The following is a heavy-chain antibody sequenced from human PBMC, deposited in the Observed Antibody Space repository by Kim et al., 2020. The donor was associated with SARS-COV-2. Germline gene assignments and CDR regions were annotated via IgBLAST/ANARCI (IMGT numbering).Heavy chain of an antibody. CDR3: ARVHPGSLYYDILTGYYNAYYFDY. D-gene: IGHD3-9*01. Sequence: SETLSLTCTVSGGSISSYYWSWIRQPPGKGLEWIGYIYYSGSTNYNPSLKSRVTISVDTSKNQFSLKLSSVTAADTAVYYCARVHPGSLYYDILTGYYNAYYFDYWGQGTLVTVSS. CDR1: GGSISSYY. J-gene: IGHJ4*02. CDR2: IYYSGST. V-gene: IGHV4-59*01.